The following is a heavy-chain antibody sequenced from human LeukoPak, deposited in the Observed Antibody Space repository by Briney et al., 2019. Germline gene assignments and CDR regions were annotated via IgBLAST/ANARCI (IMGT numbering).Heavy chain of an antibody. CDR3: AKAIHSSSSGVVDY. D-gene: IGHD6-6*01. V-gene: IGHV3-33*03. CDR1: GFTFSSYG. J-gene: IGHJ4*02. CDR2: IWYDGSNK. Sequence: GGSLRLSCAASGFTFSSYGMHWVRQAPGKGLEWVAVIWYDGSNKYYADSVKGRFTISRDNSKNTLYLQMNSLRAEDTAVYYCAKAIHSSSSGVVDYWGQGTLVTVSS.